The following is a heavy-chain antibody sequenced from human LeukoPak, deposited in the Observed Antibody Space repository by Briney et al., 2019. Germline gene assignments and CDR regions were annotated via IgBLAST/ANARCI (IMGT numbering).Heavy chain of an antibody. J-gene: IGHJ6*02. CDR2: MNPNSGNT. CDR1: GYTFTSYD. Sequence: ASVKVSCKASGYTFTSYDINWVRQATGQGLEWMGWMNPNSGNTGYAQKFQGRVTMTRNTSISTAYMELSSLRSEDTAVYYCARGKAKPTYYYYGMDVWGQGTTVTVSS. V-gene: IGHV1-8*01. D-gene: IGHD1-14*01. CDR3: ARGKAKPTYYYYGMDV.